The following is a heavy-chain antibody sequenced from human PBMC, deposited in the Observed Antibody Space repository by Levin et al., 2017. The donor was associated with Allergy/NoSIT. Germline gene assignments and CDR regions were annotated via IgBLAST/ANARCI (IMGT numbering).Heavy chain of an antibody. Sequence: PGGSLRLSCAASGFTFSTYGLHWVRQAPGKGLEWVALIVSDGSRKFYGDSVKGRFTISRDNSKNTLHLQMNNLRAEDTAVYYCAKGGDYDVWGKGTTVTVSS. J-gene: IGHJ6*04. CDR3: AKGGDYDV. D-gene: IGHD4-17*01. CDR2: IVSDGSRK. V-gene: IGHV3-30*02. CDR1: GFTFSTYG.